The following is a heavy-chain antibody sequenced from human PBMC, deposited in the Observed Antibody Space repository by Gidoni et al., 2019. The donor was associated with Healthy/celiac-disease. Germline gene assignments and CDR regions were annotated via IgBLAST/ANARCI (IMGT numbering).Heavy chain of an antibody. D-gene: IGHD3-3*01. V-gene: IGHV1-69*08. CDR1: GGTFSSYT. CDR2: IIPILGIA. Sequence: QVQLVQSGAEVKKPGSSVKVSCKASGGTFSSYTISWVRQAPGQGLEWMGRIIPILGIANYAQKFQGRVTITADKSTSTAYMELSSLRSEDTAVYYCARDSDFWSGYHYGMDVWGQGTTVTVSS. CDR3: ARDSDFWSGYHYGMDV. J-gene: IGHJ6*02.